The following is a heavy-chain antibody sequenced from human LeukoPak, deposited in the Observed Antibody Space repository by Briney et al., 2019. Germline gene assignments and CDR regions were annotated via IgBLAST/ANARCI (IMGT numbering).Heavy chain of an antibody. V-gene: IGHV3-23*01. D-gene: IGHD4-17*01. J-gene: IGHJ4*02. CDR3: ARIYGDPDY. Sequence: PGGSLRLSCAASGFTFSSYGMSWVRQAPGKGLEWVSAISGSGGSTYYADSVKGRFTISRDNSKNTLYMQMNSLRAGDTAVYYCARIYGDPDYWGQGTLVTVSS. CDR1: GFTFSSYG. CDR2: ISGSGGST.